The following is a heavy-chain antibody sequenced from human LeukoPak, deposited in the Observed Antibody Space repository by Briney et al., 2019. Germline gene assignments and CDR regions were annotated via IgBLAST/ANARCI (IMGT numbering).Heavy chain of an antibody. Sequence: GGSLRLSCAASGFTFSSYAMSWVRQAPGKGLEWVSATSGSGDSTYYGDSVKGRFTISRDNSKNTLYLQMNSLRAEDTAVYYCAKTRPLDSSSWSHGDYWGQGTLVTVSS. J-gene: IGHJ4*02. CDR2: TSGSGDST. V-gene: IGHV3-23*01. D-gene: IGHD6-13*01. CDR3: AKTRPLDSSSWSHGDY. CDR1: GFTFSSYA.